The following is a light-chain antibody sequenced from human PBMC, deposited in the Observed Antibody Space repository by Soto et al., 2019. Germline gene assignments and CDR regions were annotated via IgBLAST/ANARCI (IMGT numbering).Light chain of an antibody. CDR2: GSS. CDR3: QQYSTYAT. Sequence: EVVMTQSPATLSVSPWVIATLSFRASQSVNINLAWYQQKPGQSPRLLVYGSSTRATGSPARFSGRGSGTEFTLTISSLQPDDFATYHCQQYSTYATFGQGTKVDIK. J-gene: IGKJ1*01. CDR1: QSVNIN. V-gene: IGKV3-15*01.